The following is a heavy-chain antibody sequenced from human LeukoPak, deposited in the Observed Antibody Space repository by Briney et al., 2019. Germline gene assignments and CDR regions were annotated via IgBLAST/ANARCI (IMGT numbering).Heavy chain of an antibody. J-gene: IGHJ5*02. CDR2: IYYSGST. Sequence: KPSETLSLTCTVSGGSISSYYWSWIRQPPGKGLEWIGYIYYSGSTYYNPSLKSRVTISVDTSKNQFSLKLSSVTAADTAVYYCARARSIAVWFDPWGQGTLVTVSS. V-gene: IGHV4-59*12. D-gene: IGHD6-6*01. CDR1: GGSISSYY. CDR3: ARARSIAVWFDP.